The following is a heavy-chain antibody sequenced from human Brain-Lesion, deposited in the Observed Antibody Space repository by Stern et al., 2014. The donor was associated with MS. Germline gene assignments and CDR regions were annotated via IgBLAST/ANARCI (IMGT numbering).Heavy chain of an antibody. CDR2: IFNSGST. D-gene: IGHD2-2*01. CDR3: ARGRVVPGFQYYATDV. V-gene: IGHV4-61*02. CDR1: GGSISSGGYY. J-gene: IGHJ6*02. Sequence: QVQLQESGPGLVKPSQTLSLSCTVSGGSISSGGYYWSWIRQPAGKGLEWIGRIFNSGSTSYNPSLKSRVTISIDTSQNQFSLRLNSMTAADTAVYYCARGRVVPGFQYYATDVSGQGTTVIVSS.